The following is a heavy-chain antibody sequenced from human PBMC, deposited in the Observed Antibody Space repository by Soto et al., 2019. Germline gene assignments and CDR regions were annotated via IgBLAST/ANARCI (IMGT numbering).Heavy chain of an antibody. CDR2: IYPGDSDT. J-gene: IGHJ6*02. V-gene: IGHV5-51*01. CDR1: GYSFTSYW. CDR3: ARSPSSGWYRDYYYYGMDV. Sequence: GESLKISCKGSGYSFTSYWIGWVRQMPGKGLEWMGIIYPGDSDTRYSPSFQGQVTTSADKSISTAYLQWSSLKASDTAMYYCARSPSSGWYRDYYYYGMDVWGQGTTVTVSS. D-gene: IGHD6-19*01.